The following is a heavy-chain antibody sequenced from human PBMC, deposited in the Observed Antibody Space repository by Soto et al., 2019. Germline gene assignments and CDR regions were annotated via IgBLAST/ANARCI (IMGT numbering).Heavy chain of an antibody. CDR1: GFTFSTYA. J-gene: IGHJ2*01. Sequence: ELQLVESGGGLVQPGGSLRLSCAASGFTFSTYAMHWVRQAPGKGLEYVSAISSNGITTYYANSVKGRFTISRDNSKNTLYLQMGSLRAEDMAVYYCARDYGDGYWYFDLWGRGTLVTVSS. V-gene: IGHV3-64*01. D-gene: IGHD4-17*01. CDR2: ISSNGITT. CDR3: ARDYGDGYWYFDL.